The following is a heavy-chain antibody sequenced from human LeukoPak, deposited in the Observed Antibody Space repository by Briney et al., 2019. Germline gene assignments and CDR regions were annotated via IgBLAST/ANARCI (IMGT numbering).Heavy chain of an antibody. V-gene: IGHV1-2*02. CDR3: VRDLAGASGLHLGY. CDR2: INSNSGST. Sequence: ASVKVSCKASGYTFTDYYMHWVRQPPGQGPEWMGWINSNSGSTKYAQQIQGSVTMTRATSVSTAYMELCRLGADATAVYYCVRDLAGASGLHLGYWGQGTLVTVSS. D-gene: IGHD3-10*01. J-gene: IGHJ4*02. CDR1: GYTFTDYY.